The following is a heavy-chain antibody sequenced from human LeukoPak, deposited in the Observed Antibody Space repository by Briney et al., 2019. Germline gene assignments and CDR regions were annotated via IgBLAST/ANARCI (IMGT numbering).Heavy chain of an antibody. J-gene: IGHJ4*02. Sequence: SETLSLTCTVSGGSIGTSHYYWGWLRQPPGKGLEWIGSVYFSGATNYNPSLKSRVTISVNTSRNQFFLRLSSVTASDTAVYYGARGQGRYDYVWGSYRRAPMLDYWGQGTLVTVSS. V-gene: IGHV4-39*01. CDR3: ARGQGRYDYVWGSYRRAPMLDY. D-gene: IGHD3-16*02. CDR1: GGSIGTSHYY. CDR2: VYFSGAT.